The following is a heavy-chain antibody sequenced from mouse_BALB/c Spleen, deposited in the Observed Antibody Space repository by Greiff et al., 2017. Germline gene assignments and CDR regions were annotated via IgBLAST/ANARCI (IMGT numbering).Heavy chain of an antibody. CDR2: ISSGDST. CDR3: AAYGSSYSWYFDV. J-gene: IGHJ1*01. CDR1: GFTFSGYA. D-gene: IGHD1-1*01. V-gene: IGHV5-6-5*01. Sequence: EVKLVESGGGLVKPGGSLKLSCAASGFTFSGYAMSWVRQTPEKRLEWVASISSGDSTYYPDSVKGRFTISSDNAGNILYLQMSSLRSEDTAMYYCAAYGSSYSWYFDVWGAGTTVTVSS.